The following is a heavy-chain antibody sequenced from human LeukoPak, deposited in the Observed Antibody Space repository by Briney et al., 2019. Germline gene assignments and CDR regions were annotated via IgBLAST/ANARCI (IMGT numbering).Heavy chain of an antibody. CDR1: GFSFSNYT. CDR3: ARDLKFPEQQLTSPFDY. V-gene: IGHV3-30*09. D-gene: IGHD6-13*01. J-gene: IGHJ4*02. Sequence: GGSLRLSCEASGFSFSNYTMHWVRQAPGKGLEWVAVISYDGSNKYYADSVKGRFAISRDNSKNTLYLQMNSLRAEDTAVYYCARDLKFPEQQLTSPFDYWGQGTLVTVSS. CDR2: ISYDGSNK.